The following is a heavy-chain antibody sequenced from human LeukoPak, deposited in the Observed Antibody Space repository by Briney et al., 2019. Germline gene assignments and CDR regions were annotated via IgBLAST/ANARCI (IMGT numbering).Heavy chain of an antibody. Sequence: ASVKVSCKASGYTCTSYGISWVRQAPGQGLEWMGWISAYNGNTNYAQKLQGRVTMTTDTSTSTAYMELRSLRSDDTAVYYCAREGSVTLFYYMDVWGKGTTVTVSS. V-gene: IGHV1-18*01. CDR1: GYTCTSYG. CDR2: ISAYNGNT. J-gene: IGHJ6*03. CDR3: AREGSVTLFYYMDV. D-gene: IGHD4-17*01.